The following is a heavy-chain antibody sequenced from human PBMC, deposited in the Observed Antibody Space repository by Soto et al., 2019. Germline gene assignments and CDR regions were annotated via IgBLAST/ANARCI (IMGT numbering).Heavy chain of an antibody. V-gene: IGHV3-30-3*01. CDR3: ARGRDYLGGDFDY. J-gene: IGHJ4*02. CDR2: ISYDGSNK. Sequence: QVQLVESEGGVVQPGRSLRLSCTASGFTFSNYGMHWVRQAPGKGLKWVAVISYDGSNKYYADSVKGRFTISRDNSKNTLYLQMNSLRAEDTAVYYCARGRDYLGGDFDYWGQGTLVTVSS. D-gene: IGHD3-16*01. CDR1: GFTFSNYG.